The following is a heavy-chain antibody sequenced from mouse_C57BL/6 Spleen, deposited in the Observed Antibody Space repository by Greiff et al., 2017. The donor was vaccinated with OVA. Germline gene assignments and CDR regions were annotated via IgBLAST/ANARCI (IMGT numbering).Heavy chain of an antibody. CDR2: ISDGGSYT. Sequence: EVNLVESGGGLVKPGGSLKLSCAASGFTFSSYAMSWVRQTPEKRLEWVATISDGGSYTYYPDNVKGRFTISRDNAKNNLYLQMSHLKSEDTAMYYCAREGHYSNSYFDYWGQGTTLTVSS. J-gene: IGHJ2*01. CDR1: GFTFSSYA. CDR3: AREGHYSNSYFDY. V-gene: IGHV5-4*01. D-gene: IGHD2-5*01.